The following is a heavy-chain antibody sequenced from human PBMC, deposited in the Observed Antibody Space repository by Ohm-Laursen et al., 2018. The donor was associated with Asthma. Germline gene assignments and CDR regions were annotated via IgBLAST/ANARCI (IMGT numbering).Heavy chain of an antibody. CDR2: IWYDGNNK. D-gene: IGHD2-21*01. V-gene: IGHV3-33*01. J-gene: IGHJ4*02. Sequence: SLRLSCAASRFSFSSFGMHWVRQAPGKGLEWVAVIWYDGNNKHYGDSVKGRFSISRDNSKNTLYLQMNSLRAEDTAVYYCAREDTVIGYLDYWGQGTLVTVSS. CDR1: RFSFSSFG. CDR3: AREDTVIGYLDY.